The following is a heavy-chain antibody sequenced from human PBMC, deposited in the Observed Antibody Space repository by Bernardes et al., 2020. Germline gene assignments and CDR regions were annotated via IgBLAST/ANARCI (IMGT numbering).Heavy chain of an antibody. CDR2: ISSSGSTI. Sequence: GGSLRLSCAASGFTFSDYYMSWIRQAPGKGLEWVSYISSSGSTIYYADSVKGRFTISRDNTDKSLHLQMNSLRVDDSALYYCVAASGTINYYGLDVWGQGTTVTVSS. V-gene: IGHV3-11*01. CDR1: GFTFSDYY. J-gene: IGHJ6*02. CDR3: VAASGTINYYGLDV. D-gene: IGHD6-13*01.